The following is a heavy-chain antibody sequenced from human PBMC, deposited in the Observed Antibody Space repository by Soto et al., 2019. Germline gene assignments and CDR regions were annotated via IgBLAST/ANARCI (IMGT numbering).Heavy chain of an antibody. CDR1: GGSISSSNW. D-gene: IGHD1-26*01. CDR2: IIHSEST. CDR3: ARQRPTDGRWEFANYYGMDV. V-gene: IGHV4-4*02. J-gene: IGHJ6*02. Sequence: SETLSLTCAVSGGSISSSNWWSWVRQPPGKGLEWIGGIIHSESTKYNPSLKSRVTISVDTSKNQFSLKLSSVTAADTAVYYCARQRPTDGRWEFANYYGMDVWGQGTPVTVSS.